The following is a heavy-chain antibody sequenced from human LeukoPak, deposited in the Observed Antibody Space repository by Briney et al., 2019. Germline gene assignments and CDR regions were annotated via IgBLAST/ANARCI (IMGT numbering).Heavy chain of an antibody. CDR1: GGSISSYY. CDR2: IYTSGST. V-gene: IGHV4-4*07. Sequence: PSETLSLTCTVSGGSISSYYWSWIRQPAGKGLEWIGRIYTSGSTNYNPSLKSRVTMSVDTSKNQFSLKLSSVTAADTAVYYCARFYGSGSYYQRHYYYYMDVWGKGTTVTISS. D-gene: IGHD3-10*01. J-gene: IGHJ6*03. CDR3: ARFYGSGSYYQRHYYYYMDV.